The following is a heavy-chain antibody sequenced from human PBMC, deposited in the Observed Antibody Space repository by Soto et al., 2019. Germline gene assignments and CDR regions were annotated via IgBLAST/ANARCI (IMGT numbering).Heavy chain of an antibody. CDR1: GGTFSSYA. J-gene: IGHJ6*02. Sequence: ASVKVSCQASGGTFSSYAISWVRQAPGQGLEWMGGIIPIFGTANYAQKFQGRVTITADESTSTAYMELSSLRSEDTAVYYCARGEYCSSTSCYALYYYYYYGMDVWGQGTTVTVSS. CDR3: ARGEYCSSTSCYALYYYYYYGMDV. V-gene: IGHV1-69*13. CDR2: IIPIFGTA. D-gene: IGHD2-2*01.